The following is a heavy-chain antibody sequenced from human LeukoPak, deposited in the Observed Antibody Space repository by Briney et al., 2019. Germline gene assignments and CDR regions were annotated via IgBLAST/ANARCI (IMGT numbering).Heavy chain of an antibody. CDR3: ARRVYCSSTSCPTYYFDY. CDR1: GYTFTSYD. Sequence: ASVKVSCKASGYTFTSYDINWVRQATGQGLEWMGWMNPNSGNTGYAQKLQGRVTMTTDTSTSTAYMELRSLRSDDTAVYYCARRVYCSSTSCPTYYFDYWGQGTLVTVSS. V-gene: IGHV1-8*01. J-gene: IGHJ4*02. CDR2: MNPNSGNT. D-gene: IGHD2-2*01.